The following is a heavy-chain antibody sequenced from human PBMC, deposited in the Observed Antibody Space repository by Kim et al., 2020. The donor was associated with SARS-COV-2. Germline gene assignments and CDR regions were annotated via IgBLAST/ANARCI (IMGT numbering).Heavy chain of an antibody. CDR2: IYYSGST. V-gene: IGHV4-59*08. D-gene: IGHD6-19*01. CDR3: ARQSPAVAGIPSRHYYYYYGMDV. CDR1: GGSISSYY. J-gene: IGHJ6*02. Sequence: SETLSLTCTVSGGSISSYYWSWIRQPPGKGLEWIGYIYYSGSTNYNPSLKSRVTISVDTSKNQFSLKLSSLTAADTAVYYCARQSPAVAGIPSRHYYYYYGMDVWGQGTPVTVSS.